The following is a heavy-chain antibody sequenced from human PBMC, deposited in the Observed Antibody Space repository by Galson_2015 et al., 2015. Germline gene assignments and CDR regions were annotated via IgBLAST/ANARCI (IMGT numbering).Heavy chain of an antibody. CDR2: ISGSGGST. Sequence: SLRLSCAASGFTFSSYAMSWVRQAPGKGLEWVSTISGSGGSTYYADTVKGRFTISRDNSKNTLYPQMNSLRAEDTAVYYCAKDLGIAMVFGFRGQGTLVTVSS. CDR3: AKDLGIAMVFGF. V-gene: IGHV3-23*01. D-gene: IGHD5-18*01. J-gene: IGHJ4*02. CDR1: GFTFSSYA.